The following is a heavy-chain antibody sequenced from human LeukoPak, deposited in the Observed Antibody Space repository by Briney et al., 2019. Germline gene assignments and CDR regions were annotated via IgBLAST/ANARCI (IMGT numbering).Heavy chain of an antibody. CDR1: GFTFSSYS. J-gene: IGHJ1*01. Sequence: PGRSLRLSCAASGFTFSSYSMNWVRQAPGKGLEWVSSISSSSSYIYYADSVKGRFTISRDNAKNSLYLQMNSLRAEDTAVYYCARQGRPLDYYGSGSYYGIWKEYFQHWGQGTLVTVSS. V-gene: IGHV3-21*01. D-gene: IGHD3-10*01. CDR3: ARQGRPLDYYGSGSYYGIWKEYFQH. CDR2: ISSSSSYI.